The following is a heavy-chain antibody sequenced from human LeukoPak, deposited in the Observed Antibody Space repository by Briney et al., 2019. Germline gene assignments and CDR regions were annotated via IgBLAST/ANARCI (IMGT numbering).Heavy chain of an antibody. CDR2: IKRDGSEK. CDR1: GFTFSSYW. J-gene: IGHJ4*02. D-gene: IGHD2-2*01. V-gene: IGHV3-7*01. Sequence: PGGSLRLSCAASGFTFSSYWMTWVRQAPGKGLEWVANIKRDGSEKHYVDSVKGRFTISRDNAKNSLFLQMNSLRAEDTAIYYCARDPTADDYWGQGTLVTVSS. CDR3: ARDPTADDY.